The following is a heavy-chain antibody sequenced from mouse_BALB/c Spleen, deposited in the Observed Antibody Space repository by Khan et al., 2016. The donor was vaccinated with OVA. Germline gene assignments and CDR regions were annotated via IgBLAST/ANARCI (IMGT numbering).Heavy chain of an antibody. V-gene: IGHV5-6-3*01. D-gene: IGHD2-3*01. Sequence: EVELVESGGGLVQPGGSLKLSCAASGFTFSNYGMSWVRQTPDKRLELVATINSNGGSTYYPDSVKGRFTISRDNGQNTLFLQMSSLRSEDTGMYYCSREGYYETYFDYWGQGTTLTVSS. CDR1: GFTFSNYG. CDR2: INSNGGST. CDR3: SREGYYETYFDY. J-gene: IGHJ2*01.